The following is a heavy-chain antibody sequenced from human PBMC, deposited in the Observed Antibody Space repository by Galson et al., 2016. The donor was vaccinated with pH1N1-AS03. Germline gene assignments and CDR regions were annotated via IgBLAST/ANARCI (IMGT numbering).Heavy chain of an antibody. Sequence: SGAEVKKPGESLKISCKGSGYRSPSYWIAWVRQRPGKGLEWMGIIYAADSEIRYMSSFEGQVTISADKSSGAAYLEWRSLNVSDNGMYYCARLFGKGGRIDFWGQGTLVTVSS. CDR3: ARLFGKGGRIDF. CDR2: IYAADSEI. V-gene: IGHV5-51*01. D-gene: IGHD1-14*01. CDR1: GYRSPSYW. J-gene: IGHJ4*02.